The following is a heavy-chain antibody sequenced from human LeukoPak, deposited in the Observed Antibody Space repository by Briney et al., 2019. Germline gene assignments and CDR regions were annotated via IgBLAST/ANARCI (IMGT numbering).Heavy chain of an antibody. Sequence: GGSLRLSCAASGFTFRTYAMHWVRPAPGKGLEWVAVISYDGSNKYYVDSVKGRFTVSRDNSKNTLYLKLKRLRAEDTAVYYCSRDREQRLVIFPGYWGQGTLVSVSS. CDR2: ISYDGSNK. CDR1: GFTFRTYA. J-gene: IGHJ4*02. V-gene: IGHV3-33*01. CDR3: SRDREQRLVIFPGY. D-gene: IGHD6-19*01.